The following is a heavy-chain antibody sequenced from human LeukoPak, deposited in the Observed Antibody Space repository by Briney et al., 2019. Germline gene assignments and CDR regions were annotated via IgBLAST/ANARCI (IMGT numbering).Heavy chain of an antibody. CDR3: ASGRLGLLLDY. CDR1: GFNFNDAW. J-gene: IGHJ4*02. D-gene: IGHD1-7*01. Sequence: GGSLRLSCATSGFNFNDAWMSWVRQAPGKGLEWVANIKQDGSEKYYVDSVKGRFTISRDNAKNSLYLQMNSLRAEDTAVYYCASGRLGLLLDYWGQGTLVTVSS. V-gene: IGHV3-7*01. CDR2: IKQDGSEK.